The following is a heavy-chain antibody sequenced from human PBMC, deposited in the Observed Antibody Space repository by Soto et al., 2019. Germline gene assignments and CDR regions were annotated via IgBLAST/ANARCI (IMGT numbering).Heavy chain of an antibody. CDR2: IIPIFGTA. D-gene: IGHD6-13*01. CDR3: ARVQDSSSWEYTTSDY. V-gene: IGHV1-69*13. CDR1: GGTFSSYA. J-gene: IGHJ4*02. Sequence: SVKVSCKASGGTFSSYAISWVRQAPGQGLEWMGGIIPIFGTANYAQKFQGRVTITADESTSTAYMELSSLRSEDTAVYYCARVQDSSSWEYTTSDYWGQGTLVTVSS.